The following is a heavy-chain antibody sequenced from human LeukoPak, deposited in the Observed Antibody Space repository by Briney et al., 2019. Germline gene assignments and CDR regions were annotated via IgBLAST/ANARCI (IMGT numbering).Heavy chain of an antibody. CDR3: ARLWFGEFRGVNWFDP. Sequence: SETLSLTCTVSGGSSSSYYWSWIRQPPGKGLEWIVYIYYSGSTNYNPSLKSRVTISVDTSKNQFSLKLSSVTAADTAVYYCARLWFGEFRGVNWFDPWGQGTLVTVSS. CDR1: GGSSSSYY. V-gene: IGHV4-59*08. CDR2: IYYSGST. J-gene: IGHJ5*02. D-gene: IGHD3-10*01.